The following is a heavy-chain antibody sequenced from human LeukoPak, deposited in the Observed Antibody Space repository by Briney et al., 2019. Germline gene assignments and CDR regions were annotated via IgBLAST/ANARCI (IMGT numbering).Heavy chain of an antibody. CDR1: GGSFSGYY. CDR2: VNHSGST. CDR3: ARGNPPSPYYYYGMDV. Sequence: PSETLSLTCAVYGGSFSGYYWSWIRQPPGKGLERIGEVNHSGSTNYNPSLKSRVTISVDTSKNQFSLKLSSVTAADTAVYYCARGNPPSPYYYYGMDVWGQGTTVTVSS. V-gene: IGHV4-34*01. J-gene: IGHJ6*02.